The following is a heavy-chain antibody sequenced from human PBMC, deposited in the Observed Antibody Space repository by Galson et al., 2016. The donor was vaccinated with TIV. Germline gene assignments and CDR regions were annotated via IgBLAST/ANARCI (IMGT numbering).Heavy chain of an antibody. CDR3: ARVFQSYGMDV. V-gene: IGHV3-30*01. J-gene: IGHJ6*02. Sequence: SLRLSCAASGFTFGSYGLHWVRQAPNKGPEWVAFISYDGSEKSYADSVKGRFTISRDKSKNTLYLQMNGLRGEDTAAYHCARVFQSYGMDVWGQGTTVTVSS. CDR1: GFTFGSYG. CDR2: ISYDGSEK.